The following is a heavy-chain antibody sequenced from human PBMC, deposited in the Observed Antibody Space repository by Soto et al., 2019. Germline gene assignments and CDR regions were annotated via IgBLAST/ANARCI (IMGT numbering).Heavy chain of an antibody. V-gene: IGHV3-7*05. CDR1: GFTFSSYW. CDR3: ARRDNWPRDAFDI. D-gene: IGHD1-1*01. Sequence: EVQLVESGGGLVQPGGSLRLSCAASGFTFSSYWMSWVRQAPGKGLEWVANIKQDGSEKYYVDSVKGRFTISRDNAKNSMYLQMNSLRAEDTAVYYCARRDNWPRDAFDIWGQGTMVTVSS. CDR2: IKQDGSEK. J-gene: IGHJ3*02.